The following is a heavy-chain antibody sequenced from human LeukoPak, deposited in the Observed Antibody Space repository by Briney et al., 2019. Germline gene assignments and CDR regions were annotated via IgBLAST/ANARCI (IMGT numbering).Heavy chain of an antibody. CDR2: INSDGSST. D-gene: IGHD6-19*01. CDR3: ARDAEWLALDY. J-gene: IGHJ4*02. Sequence: RGSLRPSCEASGFTPSSYWMHWVRQAPGKGLVWVSRINSDGSSTSYADSVKGRFTLSRDNAKNTLYLQMTSLRAEETAVYCCARDAEWLALDYWGQGTLVTVSS. V-gene: IGHV3-74*01. CDR1: GFTPSSYW.